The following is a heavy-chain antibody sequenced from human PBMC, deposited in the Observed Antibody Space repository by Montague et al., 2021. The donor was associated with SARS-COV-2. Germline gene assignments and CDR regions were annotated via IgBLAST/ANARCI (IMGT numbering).Heavy chain of an antibody. V-gene: IGHV3-13*01. Sequence: SPRLSCAASGFPFSRHDMHWIRQATGKGLEWVSGIGAGGDTHYAAPVKGRSSISRENDKNFLYLQINSLRAGDTAVYYCARDSVDGLDYWGQGILVTVSS. CDR1: GFPFSRHD. J-gene: IGHJ4*02. CDR3: ARDSVDGLDY. CDR2: IGAGGDT. D-gene: IGHD5-24*01.